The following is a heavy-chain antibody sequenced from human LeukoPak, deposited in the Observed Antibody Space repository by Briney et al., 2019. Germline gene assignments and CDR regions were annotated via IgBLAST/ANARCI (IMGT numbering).Heavy chain of an antibody. CDR2: IIPIFGTA. J-gene: IGHJ4*02. CDR3: ARDRGAGWLKSDPYFDY. Sequence: SVKVSCKSSGGTFSSYAISWVRQAPGQGLEWVGGIIPIFGTANYAQKFQGRVTITADESTSTAYMELSSLRSEDTAVYYCARDRGAGWLKSDPYFDYWGQGTLVTVSS. CDR1: GGTFSSYA. V-gene: IGHV1-69*01. D-gene: IGHD5-18*01.